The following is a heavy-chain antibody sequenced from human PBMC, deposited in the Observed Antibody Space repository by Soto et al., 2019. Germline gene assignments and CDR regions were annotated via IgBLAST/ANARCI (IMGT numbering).Heavy chain of an antibody. CDR2: ISGSGGST. V-gene: IGHV3-23*01. CDR1: GFTFSSYA. CDR3: AKSPGGSGYYHPLGWFDH. J-gene: IGHJ5*02. D-gene: IGHD3-22*01. Sequence: SLRLSCAASGFTFSSYAMSWVRQAPGKGLEWVSAISGSGGSTYYADSVKGRFTISRDNSKNTLYLQMNRLRAEDTAVYYCAKSPGGSGYYHPLGWFDHWVPGTLVTVSS.